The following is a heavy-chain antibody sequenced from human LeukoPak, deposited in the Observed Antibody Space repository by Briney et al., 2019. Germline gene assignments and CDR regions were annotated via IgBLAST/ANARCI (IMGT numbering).Heavy chain of an antibody. V-gene: IGHV4-59*01. CDR2: ISFSGST. CDR3: ATEVWSGHH. J-gene: IGHJ5*02. D-gene: IGHD2-21*01. CDR1: GVSINTYY. Sequence: SETLSLTCTVPGVSINTYYLAWIRQPPGKGLEWIGHISFSGSTSYNPSLKSRLTMSVDPSKNQFSLKLTSVTAADTAVYYCATEVWSGHHWGQGTLVTVSS.